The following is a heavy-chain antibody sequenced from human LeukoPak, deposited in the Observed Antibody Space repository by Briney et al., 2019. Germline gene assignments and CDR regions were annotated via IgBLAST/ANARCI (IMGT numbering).Heavy chain of an antibody. J-gene: IGHJ6*02. V-gene: IGHV3-9*01. Sequence: GGSLRLSCAASGFTFDDYAMHWVRQAPGKGLEWVSGISWNSGSIGYADSVKGRFTISRDNAKNSLYLQMNSLRAEDTAVYYCARDLVYYYGMDVWGQGTTVTVSS. D-gene: IGHD2-15*01. CDR2: ISWNSGSI. CDR3: ARDLVYYYGMDV. CDR1: GFTFDDYA.